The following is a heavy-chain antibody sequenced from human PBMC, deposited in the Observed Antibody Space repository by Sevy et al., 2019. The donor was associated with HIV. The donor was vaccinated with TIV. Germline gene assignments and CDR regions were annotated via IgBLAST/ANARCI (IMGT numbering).Heavy chain of an antibody. CDR2: IYHSGST. CDR1: GGSISSYY. CDR3: ARGAQFYYDSGGYSGWFDP. D-gene: IGHD3-22*01. Sequence: SETLSLTCIVSGGSISSYYWSWIRQPPGKGLEWIGYIYHSGSTNYNPSLKSRVTISVDTSKNQLSLKLRSVTAADTAVYDCARGAQFYYDSGGYSGWFDPWGQGTLVTVSS. V-gene: IGHV4-59*13. J-gene: IGHJ5*02.